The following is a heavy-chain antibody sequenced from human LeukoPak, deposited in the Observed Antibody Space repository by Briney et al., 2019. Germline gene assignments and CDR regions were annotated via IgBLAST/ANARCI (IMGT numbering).Heavy chain of an antibody. CDR3: ATIPHSSGWYSDFDY. CDR1: GGSFSGYY. J-gene: IGHJ4*02. D-gene: IGHD6-19*01. Sequence: PSETLSLTCAVYGGSFSGYYWSWIRQPPGKGLEWIGEINHSGSTNYNPSLKSRVTISVDTSKSQFSLKLSSVTAADTAVYYCATIPHSSGWYSDFDYWGQGTLVTVSS. V-gene: IGHV4-34*01. CDR2: INHSGST.